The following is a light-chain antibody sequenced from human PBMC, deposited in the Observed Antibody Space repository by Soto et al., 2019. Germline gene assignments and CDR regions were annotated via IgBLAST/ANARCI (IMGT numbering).Light chain of an antibody. V-gene: IGKV1-5*01. CDR1: QNINAW. Sequence: DIHMTQSPSSLSVSVGDRVTITCRTSQNINAWLAWYQQRPGQAPKLLIYDASTVQSGVPSRFSGSGSGTEFTLTISSLQPDDFATYYCQHYNSYSVAFGPGTKVDIK. J-gene: IGKJ1*01. CDR3: QHYNSYSVA. CDR2: DAS.